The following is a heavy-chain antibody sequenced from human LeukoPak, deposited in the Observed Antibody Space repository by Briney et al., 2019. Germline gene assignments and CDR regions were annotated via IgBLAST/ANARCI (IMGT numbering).Heavy chain of an antibody. J-gene: IGHJ3*02. V-gene: IGHV4-59*01. CDR1: GGSINHYY. CDR3: ARDNQWLNAFDI. Sequence: ASGTLSLTCTVSGGSINHYYWSWIRQPPGKGLEWIGYSYYIESTNYNPSLKSRVTISVDTSRNRFSLKLSSVTAADTAMYYCARDNQWLNAFDIWGQGTMVTVSS. CDR2: SYYIEST. D-gene: IGHD3-22*01.